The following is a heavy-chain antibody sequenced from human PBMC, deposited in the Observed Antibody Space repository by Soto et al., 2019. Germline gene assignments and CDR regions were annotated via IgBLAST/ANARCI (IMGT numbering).Heavy chain of an antibody. CDR2: SRGSGGST. V-gene: IGHV3-23*01. D-gene: IGHD3-3*01. Sequence: GASLRISCAASGFTLSNYAMSWVRRAPGKGLEGVSASRGSGGSTYYANSVKGRFTISRDNSKNTLYLQVNSLRAEDTAGYYCAKDGYYDLDIDVWGQGT. J-gene: IGHJ6*02. CDR3: AKDGYYDLDIDV. CDR1: GFTLSNYA.